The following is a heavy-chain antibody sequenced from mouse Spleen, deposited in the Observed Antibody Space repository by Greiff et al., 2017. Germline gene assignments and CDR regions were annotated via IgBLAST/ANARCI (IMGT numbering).Heavy chain of an antibody. D-gene: IGHD2-10*02. CDR1: GYTFTDYN. V-gene: IGHV1S29*02. CDR3: ARKEYGKAWFAY. J-gene: IGHJ3*01. CDR2: IYPYNGGT. Sequence: VQLQQSGPELVKPGASVKISCKASGYTFTDYNMHWVKQSHGKSLEWIGYIYPYNGGTGYNQKFKDKATLTADKSSSTAYMQLSSLTSEDSAVYYCARKEYGKAWFAYWGQGTLVTVSA.